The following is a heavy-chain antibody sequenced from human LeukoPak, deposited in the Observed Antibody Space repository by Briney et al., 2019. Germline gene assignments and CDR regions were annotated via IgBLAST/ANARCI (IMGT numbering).Heavy chain of an antibody. CDR2: INHSGST. V-gene: IGHV4-34*01. J-gene: IGHJ4*02. CDR3: ARRADIVATITPFFDY. D-gene: IGHD5-12*01. Sequence: PSETLSLTCGVYGGSFSGHYWSWIRQPPGKGLEWIGEINHSGSTNYNPSLKARVTISGDTSKNQFSLKLSSVTAADTAVYYCARRADIVATITPFFDYWGQGILVTVSS. CDR1: GGSFSGHY.